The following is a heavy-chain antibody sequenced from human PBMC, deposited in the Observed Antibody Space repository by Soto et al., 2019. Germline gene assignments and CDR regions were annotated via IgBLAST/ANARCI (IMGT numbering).Heavy chain of an antibody. CDR1: GFSFRTYG. V-gene: IGHV3-30*03. D-gene: IGHD3-9*01. Sequence: PEGSLRLSCAASGFSFRTYGMHWVRQAPGKGLEWVAVISYDGSNQQYTDSVKGRFTISRDNTKNTLHLQMNSLRAEDTAVYFCARARYYDWCFDLWGLGTPVTVSS. J-gene: IGHJ4*02. CDR3: ARARYYDWCFDL. CDR2: ISYDGSNQ.